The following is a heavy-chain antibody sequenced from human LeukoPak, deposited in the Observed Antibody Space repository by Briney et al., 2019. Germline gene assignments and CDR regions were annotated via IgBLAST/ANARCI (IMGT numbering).Heavy chain of an antibody. CDR1: GGSISRSSYY. J-gene: IGHJ6*02. CDR2: IYYSGSS. D-gene: IGHD3-16*01. Sequence: PSETLSLTCTVSGGSISRSSYYRGWIRQPPGKGLEWIGSIYYSGSSYYNPSLKSRITISVDTSKNQFSLKLSSVTAADTAVYYCARHGGYYGLDVWGQGTTVTVPS. CDR3: ARHGGYYGLDV. V-gene: IGHV4-39*01.